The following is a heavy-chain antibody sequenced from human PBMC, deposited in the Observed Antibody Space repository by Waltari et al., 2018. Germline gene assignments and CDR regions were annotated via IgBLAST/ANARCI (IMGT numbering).Heavy chain of an antibody. CDR2: IYYSGST. D-gene: IGHD4-17*01. CDR1: GGSISSGCSY. CDR3: ARDPVNDYGPYL. V-gene: IGHV4-31*03. J-gene: IGHJ4*02. Sequence: QVQLQASGPGLVTPSQNLSPTCPVSGGSISSGCSYWSWSRQHPGNGLVWIGYIYYSGSTYYNPSLKSRVTITVDTSKNQFFLKLSSGTAADTAVYYCARDPVNDYGPYLWGQGTLVTVSS.